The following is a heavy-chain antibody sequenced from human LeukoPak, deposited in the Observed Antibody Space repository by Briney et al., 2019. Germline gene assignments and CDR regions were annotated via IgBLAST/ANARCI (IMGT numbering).Heavy chain of an antibody. CDR3: ARGDGYNSYYYYMDV. Sequence: SETLSLTCTVSRGSISSYYWTWIRQPPGKGLEWIGYIYYSGRTNYNPSLKSRVTISLDTSKNQFSLKLSSVTAADTAVYYCARGDGYNSYYYYMDVWGKGTTVTVSS. V-gene: IGHV4-59*01. D-gene: IGHD5-24*01. CDR1: RGSISSYY. CDR2: IYYSGRT. J-gene: IGHJ6*03.